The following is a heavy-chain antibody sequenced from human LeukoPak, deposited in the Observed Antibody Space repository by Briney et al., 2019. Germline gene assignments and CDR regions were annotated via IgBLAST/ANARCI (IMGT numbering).Heavy chain of an antibody. Sequence: GGSLRLSCAASGFTVSSNYMSWVRQAPGKGLEWVSVIYSDDSTYYADSVKGRFTISRDNSKNTLYLQMNSLRAEDTAVYYCARLQGSGQPRWYWGQGTLVTVSS. CDR1: GFTVSSNY. D-gene: IGHD2-15*01. J-gene: IGHJ4*02. V-gene: IGHV3-66*04. CDR3: ARLQGSGQPRWY. CDR2: IYSDDST.